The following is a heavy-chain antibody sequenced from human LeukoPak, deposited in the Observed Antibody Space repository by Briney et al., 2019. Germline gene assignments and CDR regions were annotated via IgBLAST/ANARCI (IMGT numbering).Heavy chain of an antibody. J-gene: IGHJ4*02. Sequence: SQTLSLTCAISGDSVSSNSVAWNWIRQSPSRGLEWLGRTYYRSKWYNDYAVSVKGRITINPDTSNNQFSLQLNSVTLEDTAVYFCARDLYCSGTSCSSDYWGQGTLVTVSS. CDR3: ARDLYCSGTSCSSDY. CDR2: TYYRSKWYN. CDR1: GDSVSSNSVA. D-gene: IGHD2-2*01. V-gene: IGHV6-1*01.